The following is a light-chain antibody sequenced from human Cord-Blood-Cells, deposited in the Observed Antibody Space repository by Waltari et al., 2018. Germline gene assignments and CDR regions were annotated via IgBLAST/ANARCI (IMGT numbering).Light chain of an antibody. CDR2: GNS. CDR3: QSYDSSLSGVV. Sequence: QSVLTQPPSVSGAPGQRGTISCTGSNSNIWAGQYLHWYQQLPGTAPKLLIYGNSNRPAGVPDRFSGSKSGTSASLAITGLQAEDEADYYCQSYDSSLSGVVFGGGTKLTVL. J-gene: IGLJ2*01. V-gene: IGLV1-40*01. CDR1: NSNIWAGQY.